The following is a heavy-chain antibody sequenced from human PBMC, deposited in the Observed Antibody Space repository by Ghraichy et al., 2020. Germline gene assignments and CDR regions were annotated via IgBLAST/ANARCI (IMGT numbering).Heavy chain of an antibody. D-gene: IGHD2-2*01. J-gene: IGHJ3*02. CDR3: ARGQAYMVIVPAALADVALDI. Sequence: GGSLRLSCAASGFNFNNFAMNWVRQAPGKGLEWVSGISGSGGSTYYADSVQGRFTISRDNSKHTMYLQMNSLRAEDTAIYYCARGQAYMVIVPAALADVALDIWGQGTVVTVSS. CDR2: ISGSGGST. V-gene: IGHV3-23*01. CDR1: GFNFNNFA.